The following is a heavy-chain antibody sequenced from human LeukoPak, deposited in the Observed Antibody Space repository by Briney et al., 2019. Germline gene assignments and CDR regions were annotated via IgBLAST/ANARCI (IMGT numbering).Heavy chain of an antibody. D-gene: IGHD3-22*01. J-gene: IGHJ5*02. Sequence: PSETLSLTCTVSGGSISSSSYYWGWIRQPPGKGLEWIGSIYYSGSTYYNPSLKSRVTISVDTSKNQFSLKLSSVTAADTAVYYCASQMIVVAKRWFDPWGQGTLVTVSS. CDR1: GGSISSSSYY. CDR2: IYYSGST. V-gene: IGHV4-39*07. CDR3: ASQMIVVAKRWFDP.